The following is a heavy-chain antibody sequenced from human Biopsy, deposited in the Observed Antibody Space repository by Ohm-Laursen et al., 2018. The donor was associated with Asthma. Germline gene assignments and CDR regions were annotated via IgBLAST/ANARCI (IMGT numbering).Heavy chain of an antibody. V-gene: IGHV1-3*01. CDR2: INAGNGNT. D-gene: IGHD3-9*01. CDR1: GYTFINYA. Sequence: SVKVSCKASGYTFINYAIHWVRQAPGQRPEWMGWINAGNGNTKYSQKLQGRVTITRDTSASTAYMELSSLRSEDTAVYYCARTYYDFLTGQVKDAFAIWGQGTMVTVSS. CDR3: ARTYYDFLTGQVKDAFAI. J-gene: IGHJ3*02.